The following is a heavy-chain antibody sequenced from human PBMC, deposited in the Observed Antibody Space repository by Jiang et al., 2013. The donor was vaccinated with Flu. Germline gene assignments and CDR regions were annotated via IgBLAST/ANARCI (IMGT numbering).Heavy chain of an antibody. D-gene: IGHD2-2*01. Sequence: SGAEVKKPGSSVKVSCKASGGTFSSYAISWVRQAPGQGLEWMGRIIPILGIANYAQKFQGRVTITADKSTSTAYMELSSLRSEDTAVYYCARERPVPAAMRPNHAFDIWGQGTMVTVSS. CDR1: GGTFSSYA. CDR3: ARERPVPAAMRPNHAFDI. J-gene: IGHJ3*02. CDR2: IIPILGIA. V-gene: IGHV1-69*04.